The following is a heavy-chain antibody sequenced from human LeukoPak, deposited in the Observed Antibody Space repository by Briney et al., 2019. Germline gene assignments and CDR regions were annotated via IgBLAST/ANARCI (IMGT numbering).Heavy chain of an antibody. CDR3: AHRRRDSSQFDY. Sequence: SGPTLGHPTPALTLTCTFSGLSLSTSGVGVGWMRQPPVKTLEWLALIYWDEDKRYTPSPKSRITSIQDNSNNQMARTMTNLDPVDTATYYCAHRRRDSSQFDYWGQGTLVTVSS. CDR1: GLSLSTSGVG. V-gene: IGHV2-5*02. CDR2: IYWDEDK. D-gene: IGHD6-13*01. J-gene: IGHJ4*02.